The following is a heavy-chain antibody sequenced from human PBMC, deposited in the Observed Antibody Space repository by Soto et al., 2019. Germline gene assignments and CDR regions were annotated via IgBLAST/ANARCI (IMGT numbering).Heavy chain of an antibody. CDR1: GFTFSNAW. CDR3: TTYYYDSSGYYHFDY. V-gene: IGHV3-15*07. Sequence: GGSLRLSCAASGFTFSNAWMNWVRQAPGKGLEWVGRIKSKTDGGTTDYAAPVKGRFTISRDDSKNTLYLQMNSLKTEDTAVYYCTTYYYDSSGYYHFDYWGQGTLVTVSS. D-gene: IGHD3-22*01. J-gene: IGHJ4*02. CDR2: IKSKTDGGTT.